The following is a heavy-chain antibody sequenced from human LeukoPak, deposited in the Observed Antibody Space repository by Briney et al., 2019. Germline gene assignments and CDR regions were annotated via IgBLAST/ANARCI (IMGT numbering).Heavy chain of an antibody. D-gene: IGHD1-26*01. CDR2: INHSGST. J-gene: IGHJ4*02. CDR3: ARRPRSGSYSRLDY. CDR1: GGSFSGYY. V-gene: IGHV4-34*01. Sequence: PSETLSLTCAVYGGSFSGYYWSWIRQPPGKGLEWIGEINHSGSTNYNPSLKSRVTISVDTSRNRFSLKLSSVTAADTAVYYCARRPRSGSYSRLDYWGQGTLVTVSS.